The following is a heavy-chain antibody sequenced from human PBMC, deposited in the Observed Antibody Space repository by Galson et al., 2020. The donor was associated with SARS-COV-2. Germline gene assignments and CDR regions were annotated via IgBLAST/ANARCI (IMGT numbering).Heavy chain of an antibody. CDR3: ARDSLGYCSGGSCERAFDY. V-gene: IGHV4-30-2*01. Sequence: ASETLSLTCAVSGGSISSGGYSWSWIRQPPGKGLEWIGYIYHSGSTYYNPSLKSRVTISVDRSKNQFSLKLSSVTAADTAVYYCARDSLGYCSGGSCERAFDYWGQGTLVTISS. CDR1: GGSISSGGYS. D-gene: IGHD2-15*01. CDR2: IYHSGST. J-gene: IGHJ4*02.